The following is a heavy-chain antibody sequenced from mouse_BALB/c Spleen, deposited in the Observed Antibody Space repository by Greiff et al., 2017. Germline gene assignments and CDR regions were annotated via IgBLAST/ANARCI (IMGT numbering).Heavy chain of an antibody. D-gene: IGHD2-4*01. CDR1: GYTFTSYW. CDR2: IYPGDGDT. Sequence: VQLQQSGAELARPGASVKLSCKASGYTFTSYWMQWVKQRPGQGLEWIGAIYPGDGDTRYTQKFKGKATLTADKSSSTAYMQLSSLASEDSAVYYCARTYDYDGGYYFDYWGQGTTLTVSS. CDR3: ARTYDYDGGYYFDY. J-gene: IGHJ2*01. V-gene: IGHV1-87*01.